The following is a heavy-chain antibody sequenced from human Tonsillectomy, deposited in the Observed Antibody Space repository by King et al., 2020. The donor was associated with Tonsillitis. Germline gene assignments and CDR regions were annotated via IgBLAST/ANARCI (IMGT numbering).Heavy chain of an antibody. D-gene: IGHD2-2*01. CDR1: GFSFDDYA. J-gene: IGHJ6*03. Sequence: VQLVESGGGVVQPGGSLRLSCAASGFSFDDYAMHWVRQAAGKGLEWVSLISGDGGGTYYADSVKGRFTISSDNSKNSLYLQMNSLRTEDTALYYCAKGGSSPYYYYYMDVWGKGTTVTVSS. CDR2: ISGDGGGT. CDR3: AKGGSSPYYYYYMDV. V-gene: IGHV3-43*02.